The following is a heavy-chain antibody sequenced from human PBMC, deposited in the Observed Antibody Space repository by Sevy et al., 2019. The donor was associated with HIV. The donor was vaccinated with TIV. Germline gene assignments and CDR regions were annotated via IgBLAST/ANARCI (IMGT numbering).Heavy chain of an antibody. CDR2: IRQDGNEI. CDR3: ARRYFDL. V-gene: IGHV3-7*03. Sequence: GGSLSLSCAASGFTFDMYWMQWARQAPGKGLEGVANIRQDGNEIYYAASVRGRFTISRDNAKGSLYLQMNNLRVEDTATYYCARRYFDLWGQGTLVTASS. J-gene: IGHJ4*02. CDR1: GFTFDMYW.